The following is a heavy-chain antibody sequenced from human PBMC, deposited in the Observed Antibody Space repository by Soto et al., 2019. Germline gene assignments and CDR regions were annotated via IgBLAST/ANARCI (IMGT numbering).Heavy chain of an antibody. J-gene: IGHJ5*02. V-gene: IGHV3-23*01. CDR3: AKVFRSAAGIPWFDP. CDR1: GFTFSSYA. D-gene: IGHD6-13*01. CDR2: ISGSGGST. Sequence: GESLKISCAASGFTFSSYAMSWVRQAPGKGLEWVSAISGSGGSTYYADSVKGRFTISRDNSKSTLYLQMNSLRAEDTAVYYCAKVFRSAAGIPWFDPWGQGTLVTVSS.